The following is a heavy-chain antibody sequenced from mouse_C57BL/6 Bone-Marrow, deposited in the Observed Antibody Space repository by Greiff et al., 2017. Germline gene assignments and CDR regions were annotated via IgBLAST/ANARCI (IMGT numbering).Heavy chain of an antibody. Sequence: VQLKQSGAELVRPGASVKLSCTASGFNIKDDYMHWVKQRPEQGLEWIGWIDPENGDTEYASKFQGKATITADTSSHTAYLQLSSLTSEDTAVYYCTTAQATNYYAMDYWGQGTSVTVSS. D-gene: IGHD3-2*02. J-gene: IGHJ4*01. CDR1: GFNIKDDY. V-gene: IGHV14-4*01. CDR3: TTAQATNYYAMDY. CDR2: IDPENGDT.